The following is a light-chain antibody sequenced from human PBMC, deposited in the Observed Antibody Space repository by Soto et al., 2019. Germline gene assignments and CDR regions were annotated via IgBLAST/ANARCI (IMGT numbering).Light chain of an antibody. CDR3: QQYDSYPYT. V-gene: IGKV1-16*02. CDR1: QGIAKD. CDR2: AAS. J-gene: IGKJ2*01. Sequence: DIQMTQSPSSLSASVGDRVTIACRASQGIAKDLAWFQLKPGKAPKSLISAASSLQSGVPSKFSGSGSGTDFTLTINRLQPEDFATYYCQQYDSYPYTFGQGTKLEIK.